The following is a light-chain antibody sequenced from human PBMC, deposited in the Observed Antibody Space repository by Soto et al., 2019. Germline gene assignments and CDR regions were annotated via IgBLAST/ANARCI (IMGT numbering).Light chain of an antibody. CDR3: SSYTSSSTLGV. CDR1: SSDVGGYNY. CDR2: DVS. Sequence: HSARTRPASRSGSPGRSSTISCTGTSSDVGGYNYVSWYQQHPGKAPKLMIYDVSNRPSGVSNRFSGSKSGNTASLTISGLQAEDEADYYCSSYTSSSTLGVFGTGTKVTVL. V-gene: IGLV2-14*01. J-gene: IGLJ1*01.